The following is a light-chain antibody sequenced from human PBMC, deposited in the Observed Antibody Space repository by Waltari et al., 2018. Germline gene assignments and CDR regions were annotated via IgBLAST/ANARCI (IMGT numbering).Light chain of an antibody. CDR1: SRDVGGDHY. CDR3: SSYISSSTLEV. Sequence: QSALTQPASVSGSPGQSITLSCTGPSRDVGGDHYVSWYQQHPGKAPKLMIFDVSNRPSGVSNRFSGSKSGNTASLTISGLQAEDEADYYCSSYISSSTLEVFGGGTRLTVL. CDR2: DVS. V-gene: IGLV2-14*03. J-gene: IGLJ3*02.